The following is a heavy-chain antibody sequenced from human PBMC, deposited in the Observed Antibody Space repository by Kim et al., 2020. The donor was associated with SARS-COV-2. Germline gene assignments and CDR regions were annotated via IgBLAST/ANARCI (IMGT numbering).Heavy chain of an antibody. Sequence: SETLSLTCTVSGGSISSYYWSWIRQPPGKGLEWIGYIYYSGSTNFNPSLKSRVTISVDTSKNQFSLKLSSVTAADTAVYYCARAPQYGDPGDYYYYMDVWGKRTTVTISS. CDR3: ARAPQYGDPGDYYYYMDV. V-gene: IGHV4-59*01. CDR2: IYYSGST. J-gene: IGHJ6*03. CDR1: GGSISSYY. D-gene: IGHD2-2*01.